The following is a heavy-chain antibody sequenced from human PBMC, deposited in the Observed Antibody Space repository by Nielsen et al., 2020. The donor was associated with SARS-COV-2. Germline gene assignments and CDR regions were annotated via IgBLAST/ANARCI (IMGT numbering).Heavy chain of an antibody. CDR3: AGGADFWTGTQKYYMDV. J-gene: IGHJ6*03. CDR2: INPSGSGT. D-gene: IGHD3-3*01. V-gene: IGHV3-74*01. CDR1: GFTFSSTY. Sequence: GESLKISCSASGFTFSSTYMDWVRQATGQGLVWVSRINPSGSGTTYADFVKGRFAVSRDNAENTVVLQMHSLRVEDTAVYFCAGGADFWTGTQKYYMDVWGKGTTVTVSS.